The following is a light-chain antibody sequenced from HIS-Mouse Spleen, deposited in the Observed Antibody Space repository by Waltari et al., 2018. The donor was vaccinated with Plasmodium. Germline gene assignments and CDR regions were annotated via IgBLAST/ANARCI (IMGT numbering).Light chain of an antibody. J-gene: IGLJ2*01. CDR2: ECS. CDR3: CSYAGSRV. CDR1: SSDVGSYHL. Sequence: QSALTQPASVSGSPGQSITISCTGTSSDVGSYHLVSWYQQHPGKAPKLMIYECSKRPSGVSNRFSGSKSGNTASLTIAGLQAEDEADYYCCSYAGSRVFGGGTKLTVL. V-gene: IGLV2-23*01.